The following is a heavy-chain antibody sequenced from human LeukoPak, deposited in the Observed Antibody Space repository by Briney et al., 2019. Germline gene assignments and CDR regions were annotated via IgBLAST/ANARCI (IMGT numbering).Heavy chain of an antibody. Sequence: SETLSLTCTVSGGSISSSSYYWGWIRQPPGKGLEWIGSIYYSGSTYYNPSLKSRVTISVDTSKNQFSLKLSSVTAADTAVYYCARSSRVLGYCSGGSCYPGGNYYYMDVWGKGTTVTISS. CDR3: ARSSRVLGYCSGGSCYPGGNYYYMDV. D-gene: IGHD2-15*01. V-gene: IGHV4-39*07. J-gene: IGHJ6*03. CDR2: IYYSGST. CDR1: GGSISSSSYY.